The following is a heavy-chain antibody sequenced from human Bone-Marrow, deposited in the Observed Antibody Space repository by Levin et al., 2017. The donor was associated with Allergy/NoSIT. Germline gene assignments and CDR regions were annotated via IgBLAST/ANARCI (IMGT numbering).Heavy chain of an antibody. CDR3: AGHDRWGDIEPLFDP. Sequence: PSETLSLTCSVSGGSITSSSHYWGWIRQPPGGGLEWIGSIYDSGRTYYNPSLRSRVTISVDTSKNQFSLKLTSVTAADTAVYYCAGHDRWGDIEPLFDPWGQGTLVTVSS. V-gene: IGHV4-39*01. J-gene: IGHJ5*02. CDR2: IYDSGRT. D-gene: IGHD3-10*01. CDR1: GGSITSSSHY.